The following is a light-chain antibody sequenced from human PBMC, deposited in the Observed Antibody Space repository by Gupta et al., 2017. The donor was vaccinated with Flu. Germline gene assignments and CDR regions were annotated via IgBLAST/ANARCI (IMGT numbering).Light chain of an antibody. CDR3: QQTHNFPRT. CDR2: AAS. J-gene: IGKJ1*01. Sequence: DIQMTRSPSSVSESVGGRVTVTCRAGQAIGSSLAWYQQKPGKAPKLLIHAASSLESGVPPRFSGSGSGTDFTLTISSLQPEDFATYFCQQTHNFPRTFGQGTKVEV. CDR1: QAIGSS. V-gene: IGKV1-12*01.